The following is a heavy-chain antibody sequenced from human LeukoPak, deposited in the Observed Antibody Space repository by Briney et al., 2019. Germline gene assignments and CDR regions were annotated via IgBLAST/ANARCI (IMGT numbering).Heavy chain of an antibody. CDR3: ARDLGQYYDTSDNWFDP. J-gene: IGHJ5*02. CDR1: GFTFSSYT. Sequence: PGGSLRLSCAVSGFTFSSYTINWVRQAPGKGLEWVSSTSSSSSYIYYADSVKGRFTISRDNAKNTLNLQMNSLRAEDTAVYYCARDLGQYYDTSDNWFDPWGQGTLVTVSS. V-gene: IGHV3-21*01. CDR2: TSSSSSYI. D-gene: IGHD3-22*01.